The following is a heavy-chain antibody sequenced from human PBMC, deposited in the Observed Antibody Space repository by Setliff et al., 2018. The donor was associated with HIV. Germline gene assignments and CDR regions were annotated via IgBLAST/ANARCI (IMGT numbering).Heavy chain of an antibody. CDR3: AREDYYYYGMDV. CDR2: VFYSGSA. CDR1: GGSFSGYY. J-gene: IGHJ6*02. V-gene: IGHV4-59*12. Sequence: SETLSLTCAVYGGSFSGYYWSWIRQPPGKGLEWIGYVFYSGSANYNPSLKSRVTISVDTSKNQFSLKLSSVTAADTAVYYCAREDYYYYGMDVWVQGTTGTGPS.